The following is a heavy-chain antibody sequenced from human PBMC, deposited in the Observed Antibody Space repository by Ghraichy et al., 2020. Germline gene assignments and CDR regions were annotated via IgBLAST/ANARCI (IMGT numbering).Heavy chain of an antibody. CDR1: GFNFTPYG. CDR3: ARDVAVGASGALDS. CDR2: IWYDGTTK. V-gene: IGHV3-33*01. D-gene: IGHD3-10*01. Sequence: GGSLRLSCAASGFNFTPYGMHWVRQAPGKGPQWVAVIWYDGTTKYYADSVKGRFTISRDNSKNTLFLQMDSLRVEDTAMYYCARDVAVGASGALDSRGQGTMVIVSS. J-gene: IGHJ3*02.